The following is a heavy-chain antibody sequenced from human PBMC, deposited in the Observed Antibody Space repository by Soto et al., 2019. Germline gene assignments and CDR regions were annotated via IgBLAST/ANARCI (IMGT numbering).Heavy chain of an antibody. CDR2: ISISSSDR. J-gene: IGHJ4*01. Sequence: GGSLRLSCAASGFTLRTYTMNWVRQSPGKGLEWVSSISISSSDRYYADSVRGRFTISRDNAKNALYLQMNSLRADDTAVYFCVRGMNPLFGGQGTLVTVS. CDR1: GFTLRTYT. V-gene: IGHV3-21*06. CDR3: VRGMNPLF.